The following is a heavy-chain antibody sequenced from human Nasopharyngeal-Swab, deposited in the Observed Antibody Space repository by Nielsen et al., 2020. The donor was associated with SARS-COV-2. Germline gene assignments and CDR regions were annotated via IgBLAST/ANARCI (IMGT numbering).Heavy chain of an antibody. V-gene: IGHV4-31*03. CDR3: ARANRSGIFGVVLNFDY. CDR2: IYYSGST. D-gene: IGHD3-3*01. CDR1: GGSLSSGCYY. Sequence: LRLYCTVSGGSLSSGCYYWSWIRQHPGTGLEWIGYIYYSGSTYYNPSLKSRVTISVDTSKNQFSLKLSSVTAADTAVYYCARANRSGIFGVVLNFDYWGQGTLVTVSS. J-gene: IGHJ4*02.